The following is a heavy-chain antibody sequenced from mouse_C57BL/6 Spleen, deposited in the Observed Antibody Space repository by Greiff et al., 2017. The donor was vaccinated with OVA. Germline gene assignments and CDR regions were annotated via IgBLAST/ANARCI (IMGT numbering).Heavy chain of an antibody. CDR2: IDPSDSYT. CDR1: GYTFTSYW. Sequence: QVQLKQPGAELVMPGASVKLSCKASGYTFTSYWMHWVKQRPGQGLEWIGEIDPSDSYTNYNQKFKGKSTLTVDKSSSTAYMQLSSLTSEDSAVYYCARSEDSYSSRGWYFDVWGTGTTVTVSS. V-gene: IGHV1-69*01. CDR3: ARSEDSYSSRGWYFDV. J-gene: IGHJ1*03. D-gene: IGHD1-1*01.